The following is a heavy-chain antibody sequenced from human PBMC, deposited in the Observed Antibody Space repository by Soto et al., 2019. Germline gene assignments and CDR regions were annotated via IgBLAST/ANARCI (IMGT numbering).Heavy chain of an antibody. V-gene: IGHV3-9*01. Sequence: SLRLSCAASGFTFDDYSMHWVRQAPWKGLEWVSGISWNSGSIGYADSVKGRFTISRDNAKNSLYLQMNSLRAEDTALYYCAKGFCSSTSCPIDYWGQGTLVTVSS. D-gene: IGHD2-2*01. J-gene: IGHJ4*02. CDR2: ISWNSGSI. CDR1: GFTFDDYS. CDR3: AKGFCSSTSCPIDY.